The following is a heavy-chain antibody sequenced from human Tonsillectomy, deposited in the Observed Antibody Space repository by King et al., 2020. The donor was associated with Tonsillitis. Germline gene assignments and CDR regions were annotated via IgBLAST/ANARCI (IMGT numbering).Heavy chain of an antibody. CDR1: GFTFSSYS. V-gene: IGHV3-21*01. CDR3: ARDQRGGYCTNGVCYPFDL. J-gene: IGHJ2*01. CDR2: ISSSSSYI. Sequence: EVQLVESGGGLVKPGGSLRLSCAASGFTFSSYSMNWARQAPGKGLEWVSSISSSSSYIYYADSVKGRFTISRDNAKNSLYLQMNSLRAEDTAVYYCARDQRGGYCTNGVCYPFDLWGRGTLVTVSS. D-gene: IGHD2-8*01.